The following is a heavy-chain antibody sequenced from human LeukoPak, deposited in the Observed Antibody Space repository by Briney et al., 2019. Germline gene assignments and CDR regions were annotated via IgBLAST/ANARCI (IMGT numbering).Heavy chain of an antibody. J-gene: IGHJ4*02. Sequence: GGSLRLSCAASGFDFSSNWMHWVRHAPGQGLVWVSRIKGDGISTNYADSVKGRFTISRDIAKNTLYLQMNSLRAEDTAVYYCARDRGHDYGDHAFDYWGQGTLVTVSS. CDR1: GFDFSSNW. CDR2: IKGDGIST. D-gene: IGHD4-17*01. CDR3: ARDRGHDYGDHAFDY. V-gene: IGHV3-74*01.